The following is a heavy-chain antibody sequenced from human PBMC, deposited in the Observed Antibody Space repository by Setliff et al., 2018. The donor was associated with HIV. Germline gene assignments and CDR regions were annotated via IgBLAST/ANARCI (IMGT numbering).Heavy chain of an antibody. J-gene: IGHJ3*01. V-gene: IGHV1-69*13. CDR1: ADTFTNCL. CDR3: ADPHDGGAFDV. Sequence: ASVKVSCKASADTFTNCLINWVRQAPGQGLERMGGIIPIFGTANYAQKFQGRITITADELTSTVYMDLNSLKSEDSAVYYCADPHDGGAFDVWGQGTAVTVSS. D-gene: IGHD1-1*01. CDR2: IIPIFGTA.